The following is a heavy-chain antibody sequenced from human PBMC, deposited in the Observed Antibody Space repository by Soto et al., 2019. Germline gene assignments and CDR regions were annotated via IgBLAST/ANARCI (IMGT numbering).Heavy chain of an antibody. D-gene: IGHD6-13*01. Sequence: SETLSLTCTVSGGSISSYYWSWIRQPPGKGLEWLGYVYYSGSTNYNPSLKSRVTISVDTSKNQFSLKLRSVTAADTAVYYCASSIAAAGIRVYYYGMDVWGQGTTVTVSS. J-gene: IGHJ6*02. CDR2: VYYSGST. V-gene: IGHV4-59*01. CDR3: ASSIAAAGIRVYYYGMDV. CDR1: GGSISSYY.